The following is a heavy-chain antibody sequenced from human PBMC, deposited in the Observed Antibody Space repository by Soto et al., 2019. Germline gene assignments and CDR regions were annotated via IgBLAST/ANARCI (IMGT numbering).Heavy chain of an antibody. V-gene: IGHV1-69*13. CDR3: ARGYQGWELPPRWVYYYYYGMDV. D-gene: IGHD1-26*01. J-gene: IGHJ6*02. CDR2: IIPIFGTA. Sequence: SVKVSCKASGGTFSSYAISWVRQAPGQGLEWMGGIIPIFGTANYAQKFQGRVTITADESTSTAYMELSSLRSEDTAVYYCARGYQGWELPPRWVYYYYYGMDVWGQGTTVTVSS. CDR1: GGTFSSYA.